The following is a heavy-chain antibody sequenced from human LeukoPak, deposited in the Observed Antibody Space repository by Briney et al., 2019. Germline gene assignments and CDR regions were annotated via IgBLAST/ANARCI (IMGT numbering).Heavy chain of an antibody. D-gene: IGHD2-15*01. CDR2: IRDTGNT. J-gene: IGHJ4*02. CDR1: GFTLSSYA. CDR3: AKAPVTTCRGAFCYPFDY. V-gene: IGHV3-23*01. Sequence: GGSLRLSCAASGFTLSSYAMSWVRQAPGKGLEWVSAIRDTGNTYHADSVKGRFTISRDSSKNTLFLQMNRLRPEDAAVYYCAKAPVTTCRGAFCYPFDYWGLGTLVTVSS.